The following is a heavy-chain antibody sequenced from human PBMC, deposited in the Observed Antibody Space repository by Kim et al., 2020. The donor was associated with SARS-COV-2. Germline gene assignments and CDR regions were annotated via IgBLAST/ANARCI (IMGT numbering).Heavy chain of an antibody. CDR3: AKDLRESGFDGDFDY. D-gene: IGHD5-12*01. V-gene: IGHV3-23*01. Sequence: GGSLRLSCAASGFTFSDYAMSWVRQAPGKGLEWVASISDGGRSTFYANFVEGRFTISRDNFKNTVILQMNNLRAEDTALYHCAKDLRESGFDGDFDYWGQGTLVTVSS. CDR1: GFTFSDYA. CDR2: ISDGGRST. J-gene: IGHJ4*02.